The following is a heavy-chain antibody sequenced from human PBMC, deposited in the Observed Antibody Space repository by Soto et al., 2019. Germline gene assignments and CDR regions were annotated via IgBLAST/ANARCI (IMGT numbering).Heavy chain of an antibody. D-gene: IGHD2-15*01. CDR2: INPNSDDT. Sequence: ASVKVSCKTSGYTFTGYYIHWVRQAPGQGLEWMGWINPNSDDTEYAQKFQGRVTMTRDTSTYTVYMELGRLRSDDTAVYYCARVNTPSDDSRLYWGQGTLVTVSS. CDR1: GYTFTGYY. J-gene: IGHJ4*02. V-gene: IGHV1-2*02. CDR3: ARVNTPSDDSRLY.